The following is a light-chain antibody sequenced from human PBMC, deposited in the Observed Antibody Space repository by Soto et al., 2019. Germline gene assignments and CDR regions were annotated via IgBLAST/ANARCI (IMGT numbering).Light chain of an antibody. CDR3: QQYGRT. CDR2: GAS. Sequence: PGGRAALSCRASESVSGSYIAWYQQKVGQSPRLLIYGASNRATGIPDRFSGSGAGTDFTLTISRLEPEDFAMYYCQQYGRTFGLGTKVDIK. CDR1: ESVSGSY. J-gene: IGKJ1*01. V-gene: IGKV3-20*01.